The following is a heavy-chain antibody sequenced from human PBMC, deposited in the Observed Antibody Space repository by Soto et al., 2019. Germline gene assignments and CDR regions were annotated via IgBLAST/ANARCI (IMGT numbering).Heavy chain of an antibody. V-gene: IGHV1-69*06. CDR1: GGTFSSYA. D-gene: IGHD6-6*01. CDR2: IIPIFGTA. J-gene: IGHJ4*02. Sequence: SVKVSCKASGGTFSSYAISWVRQAPGQGLEWMGGIIPIFGTANYAQKFQGRVTITADKSTSTAYMELSSLRSEDTAVYYCAQRPEYSSSSHVDYWGQGTLVTVSS. CDR3: AQRPEYSSSSHVDY.